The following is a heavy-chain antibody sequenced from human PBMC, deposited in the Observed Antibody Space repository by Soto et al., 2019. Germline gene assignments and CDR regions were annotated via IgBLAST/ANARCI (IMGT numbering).Heavy chain of an antibody. J-gene: IGHJ6*02. Sequence: QVQLQQWGAGLLKPSETLSLTCAVYGGSFSDYFWSWIRQPPSKGLEWIGEISHSGSTSYNPSLKRRVTISVDTSKYRFFLNVSSVTVADTAVYYCARGLQRRFGGYKGLGYRGMDVWGQGPTVTVSS. V-gene: IGHV4-34*01. CDR2: ISHSGST. CDR3: ARGLQRRFGGYKGLGYRGMDV. D-gene: IGHD5-12*01. CDR1: GGSFSDYF.